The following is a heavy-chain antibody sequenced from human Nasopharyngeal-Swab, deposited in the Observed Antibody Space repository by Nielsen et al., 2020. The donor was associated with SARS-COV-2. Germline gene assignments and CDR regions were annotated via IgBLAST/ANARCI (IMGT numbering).Heavy chain of an antibody. J-gene: IGHJ4*02. D-gene: IGHD4/OR15-4a*01. CDR3: AKEEVPNDY. V-gene: IGHV3-23*01. Sequence: GESLKISCLVSGFTFSNSALCWVRQAPGKGLEWVSAISISGATTFYADSVRGRFTISRDNDRNTAYLQMSSLTVEDTAIYYCAKEEVPNDYWGQGTLVTVSS. CDR1: GFTFSNSA. CDR2: ISISGATT.